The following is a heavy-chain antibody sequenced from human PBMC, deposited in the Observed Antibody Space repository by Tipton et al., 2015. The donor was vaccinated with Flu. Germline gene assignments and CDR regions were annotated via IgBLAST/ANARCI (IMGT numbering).Heavy chain of an antibody. J-gene: IGHJ4*02. D-gene: IGHD2-15*01. V-gene: IGHV3-49*04. CDR1: GFTFGDYA. CDR2: IRSKAYGGTT. Sequence: RSLRLSCPASGFTFGDYAMSWVRQAPGKGLEWVGFIRSKAYGGTTEYAASVKGRFTISRDDSKSIAYLQMNSLKTEDTAVYYCTRGSVVANYFDYWGQGTLVTVSS. CDR3: TRGSVVANYFDY.